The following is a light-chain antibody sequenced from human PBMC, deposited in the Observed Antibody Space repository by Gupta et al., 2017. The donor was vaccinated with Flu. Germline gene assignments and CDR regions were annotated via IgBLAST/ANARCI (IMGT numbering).Light chain of an antibody. CDR2: GAS. J-gene: IGKJ4*02. CDR3: QQGDNGPRT. Sequence: EIVLTQSPATLSLSPGERATLSCRASHSVNSCLAWYQQKLGQAPRLLIFGASNRATGIPARFSGSRSETDFTLTINSLEPEDFAVYYCQQGDNGPRTFGGGTKVEIK. V-gene: IGKV3-11*01. CDR1: HSVNSC.